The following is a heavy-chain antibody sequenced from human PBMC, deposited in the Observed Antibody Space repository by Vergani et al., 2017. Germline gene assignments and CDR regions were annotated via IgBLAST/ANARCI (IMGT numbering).Heavy chain of an antibody. CDR1: GFSLSTSGVG. CDR2: IYWDDDK. V-gene: IGHV2-5*02. J-gene: IGHJ6*02. CDR3: ARISGYCSSTSCYTWWGYYYYGMDV. D-gene: IGHD2-2*02. Sequence: QITLKESGPTLVKPTQTLTLTCTFSGFSLSTSGVGVGWIRQPPGKALEWLALIYWDDDKRYSPSLKSRLTITKDTSKNQVVLTMTNMDPVDTATYYCARISGYCSSTSCYTWWGYYYYGMDVWGQGTTVTVSS.